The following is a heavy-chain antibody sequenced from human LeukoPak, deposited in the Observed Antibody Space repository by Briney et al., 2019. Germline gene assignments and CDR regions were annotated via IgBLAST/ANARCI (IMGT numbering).Heavy chain of an antibody. CDR2: IIPILGIA. Sequence: ASVKVSCKASGGTFSSYAISWVRQAPGQGLEWMGRIIPILGIANYAQKFQGRVTITADKSTSTAYMELSSLRSEDTAVYYCAREGLVIRAAFDIWGQGTMVTVSS. D-gene: IGHD2/OR15-2a*01. CDR1: GGTFSSYA. CDR3: AREGLVIRAAFDI. V-gene: IGHV1-69*04. J-gene: IGHJ3*02.